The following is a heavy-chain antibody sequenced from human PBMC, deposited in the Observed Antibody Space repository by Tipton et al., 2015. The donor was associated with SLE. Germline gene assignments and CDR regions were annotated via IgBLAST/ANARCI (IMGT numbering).Heavy chain of an antibody. D-gene: IGHD3-22*01. CDR3: ARVGTYYYDSRARCYFDY. J-gene: IGHJ4*02. CDR1: GGSISSHY. CDR2: IYYSGST. Sequence: GLVKPSETLSLTCTVSGGSISSHYWSWIRQPPGKGLEWIGYIYYSGSTNYNPSLKSRVTISVDTSKNQFSLKLSSVTAADTAVYYCARVGTYYYDSRARCYFDYWGQGTLVTVSS. V-gene: IGHV4-59*11.